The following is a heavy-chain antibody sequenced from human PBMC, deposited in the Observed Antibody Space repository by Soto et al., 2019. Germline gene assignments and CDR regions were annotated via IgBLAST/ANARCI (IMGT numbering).Heavy chain of an antibody. J-gene: IGHJ6*02. V-gene: IGHV1-8*01. D-gene: IGHD6-13*01. Sequence: ASVQVSFKACGYTFTSYDINWLRQATGQGLEWMGWMNPNSGNTGYAQKFQGRVTMTRNTSISTAYMELSSLRSEDTAVYYCARGGDSSSWYFGYYYYGMDVWGQGTTVTVSS. CDR2: MNPNSGNT. CDR1: GYTFTSYD. CDR3: ARGGDSSSWYFGYYYYGMDV.